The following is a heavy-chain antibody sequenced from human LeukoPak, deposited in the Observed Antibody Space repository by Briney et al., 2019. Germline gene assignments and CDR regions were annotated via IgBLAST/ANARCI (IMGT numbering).Heavy chain of an antibody. D-gene: IGHD3-16*02. V-gene: IGHV4-34*01. CDR2: INHSGST. Sequence: SETLSLTCAVYGGSFSGYYWSWIRQPPGKGLEWIGEINHSGSTNYNPSLKSRVTIAVDTSKNQFSLKLSSVTAADTAVYYCARGGYRFDYWGQGTLVTVSS. CDR3: ARGGYRFDY. CDR1: GGSFSGYY. J-gene: IGHJ4*02.